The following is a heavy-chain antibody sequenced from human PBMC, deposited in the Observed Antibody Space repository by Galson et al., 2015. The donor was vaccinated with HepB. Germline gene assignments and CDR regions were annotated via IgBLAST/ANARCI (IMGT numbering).Heavy chain of an antibody. D-gene: IGHD6-13*01. CDR2: IDPSDSYT. Sequence: QSGAEVKKPGESLKISCKGSGYSFTSYWISWVRQMPGKGLEWMGRIDPSDSYTNYSPSFQGHVTISADKSISTAYLQWSSLKASDTAMYYCARRDSSSWYDPILDYWGQGTLVTVSS. J-gene: IGHJ4*02. V-gene: IGHV5-10-1*01. CDR1: GYSFTSYW. CDR3: ARRDSSSWYDPILDY.